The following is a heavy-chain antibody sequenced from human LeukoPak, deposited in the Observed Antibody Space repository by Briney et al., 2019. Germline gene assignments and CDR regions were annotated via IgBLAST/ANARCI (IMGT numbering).Heavy chain of an antibody. CDR1: GFAFSAYA. Sequence: PGGSLRLSCAASGFAFSAYAMSWVRQAPGKGLEWVSSIISSGGVTYYADSLKGRFTISRDNAKNSLYLHMNSLRAEDTAVYYCARDYGGSSPFDYWGQGTLVTVSS. D-gene: IGHD4-23*01. J-gene: IGHJ4*02. CDR3: ARDYGGSSPFDY. CDR2: IISSGGVT. V-gene: IGHV3-23*01.